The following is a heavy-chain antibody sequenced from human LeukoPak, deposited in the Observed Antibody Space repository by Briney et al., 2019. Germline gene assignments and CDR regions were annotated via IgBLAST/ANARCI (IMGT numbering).Heavy chain of an antibody. Sequence: ASVKVSCKASGYTFTGYYMHWVRQAPGQGLEWMGWINPNSGGTNYAQKFQGRVTMTRDTSISTAYMELSRLRSDDTAVYYRASRGSGRTYYFDYWGQGTLVTVSS. J-gene: IGHJ4*02. V-gene: IGHV1-2*02. CDR1: GYTFTGYY. D-gene: IGHD3-10*01. CDR2: INPNSGGT. CDR3: ASRGSGRTYYFDY.